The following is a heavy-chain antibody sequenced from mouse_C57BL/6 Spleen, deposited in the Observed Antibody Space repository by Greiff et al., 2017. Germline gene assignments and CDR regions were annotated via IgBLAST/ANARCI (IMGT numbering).Heavy chain of an antibody. CDR2: IYPGDGDT. D-gene: IGHD2-4*01. V-gene: IGHV1-82*01. CDR3: ALYDYDEGVAV. J-gene: IGHJ3*01. Sequence: VQLQQSGPELVKPGASVKISCKASGYAFSSSWMNWVKQRPGKGLEWIGRIYPGDGDTTYHGKFKGKATLTADKSSSTAYMQLRSLTSEASAVYVCALYDYDEGVAVRGQGNLV. CDR1: GYAFSSSW.